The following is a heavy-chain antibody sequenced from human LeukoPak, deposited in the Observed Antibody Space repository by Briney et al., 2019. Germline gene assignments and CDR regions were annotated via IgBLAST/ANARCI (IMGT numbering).Heavy chain of an antibody. D-gene: IGHD6-6*01. CDR2: IKSKTDGGTT. CDR1: GFTFSNAW. V-gene: IGHV3-15*01. CDR3: TREYSSSVDAFDI. Sequence: GGSLRLSCAASGFTFSNAWMSWVRQAPGKGLEWVGRIKSKTDGGTTDYAAPVKGRFTISRDDSKNTLYLQMNGLKTEDTAVYYCTREYSSSVDAFDIWGKGTMVTVSS. J-gene: IGHJ3*02.